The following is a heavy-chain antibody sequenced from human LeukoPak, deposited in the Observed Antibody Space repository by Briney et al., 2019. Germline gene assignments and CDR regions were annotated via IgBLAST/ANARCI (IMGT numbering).Heavy chain of an antibody. CDR1: GFTFSSYE. Sequence: GGSLRLSCAASGFTFSSYEMNWVRQAPGKGLEWVSYISSSGSTIYYADSVEGRFTISRDNAKNTLYLQMNSLRAEETAVYYCARDTTAGDLDYWGQGTLVTVSS. CDR3: ARDTTAGDLDY. V-gene: IGHV3-48*03. J-gene: IGHJ4*02. D-gene: IGHD6-13*01. CDR2: ISSSGSTI.